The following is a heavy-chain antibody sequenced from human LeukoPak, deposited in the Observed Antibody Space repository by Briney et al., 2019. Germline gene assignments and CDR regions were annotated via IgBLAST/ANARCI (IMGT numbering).Heavy chain of an antibody. Sequence: PGGSLRLSCAASGFTVSSNYMSWVRQAPGKGLEWVSVIYSGGSTYYADSVKGRFTISRDNSKNTLYLQMNSLRAEDTAVYYCARACSSTSCYLTPDYWGQGTLVTVSS. CDR3: ARACSSTSCYLTPDY. J-gene: IGHJ4*02. CDR1: GFTVSSNY. D-gene: IGHD2-2*01. V-gene: IGHV3-66*01. CDR2: IYSGGST.